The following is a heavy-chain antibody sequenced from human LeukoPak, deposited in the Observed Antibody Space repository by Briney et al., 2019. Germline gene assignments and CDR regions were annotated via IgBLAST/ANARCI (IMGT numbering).Heavy chain of an antibody. D-gene: IGHD1-14*01. CDR2: ISNSDSST. V-gene: IGHV3-23*01. CDR1: GFTLSSYG. J-gene: IGHJ4*02. CDR3: AKATGYLL. Sequence: GGSLRLSCAASGFTLSSYGMSWVRQAPGKGLEWVSTISNSDSSTYYADSVKGRFTISRDNSENTLYLQMNSLRAEDTAVYYCAKATGYLLWGQGTLVIVSS.